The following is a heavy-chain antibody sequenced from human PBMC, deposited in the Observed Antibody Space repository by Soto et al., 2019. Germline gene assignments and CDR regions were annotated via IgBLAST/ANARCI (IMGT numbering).Heavy chain of an antibody. D-gene: IGHD6-19*01. CDR3: ARVSVAGNTFDY. Sequence: QVQLQESGPGLVKPSQTLSLTCTVSGGSISSGDYYWSWIRQPPGKGLEWIGYINYSGSTYYNPSLKSRVTISVDTSKNQFSLKVSSVTAADTAVYYCARVSVAGNTFDYWGQGTLVTVSS. V-gene: IGHV4-30-4*01. CDR2: INYSGST. J-gene: IGHJ4*02. CDR1: GGSISSGDYY.